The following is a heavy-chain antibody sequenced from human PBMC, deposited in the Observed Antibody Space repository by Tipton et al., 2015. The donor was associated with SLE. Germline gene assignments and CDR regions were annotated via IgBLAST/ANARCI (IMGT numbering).Heavy chain of an antibody. Sequence: TLSLTCTVSGGSISSSSYYWGWIRQPPGKGLEWIGSIYYSGSTYYNPSLKSRVTISVDTSKNQFSLKLSSVTAADTAVYYWARVVQGLDAFDIWGQGTMVTVSS. CDR2: IYYSGST. V-gene: IGHV4-39*07. J-gene: IGHJ3*02. CDR3: ARVVQGLDAFDI. CDR1: GGSISSSSYY. D-gene: IGHD1-1*01.